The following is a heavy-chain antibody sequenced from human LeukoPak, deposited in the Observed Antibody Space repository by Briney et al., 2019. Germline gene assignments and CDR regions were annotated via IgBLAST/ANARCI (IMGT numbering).Heavy chain of an antibody. CDR1: GFTFSSYS. V-gene: IGHV3-48*01. Sequence: GGSLRLSCAASGFTFSSYSMNWVRQAPGKGLEWVSYISSSSSTIYYAGSVKGRFTISRDNAKNSLYLQMNSLRAEDTAVYYCASSYCSSTSCYSVPWGQGTLVTVSS. CDR3: ASSYCSSTSCYSVP. D-gene: IGHD2-2*01. J-gene: IGHJ5*02. CDR2: ISSSSSTI.